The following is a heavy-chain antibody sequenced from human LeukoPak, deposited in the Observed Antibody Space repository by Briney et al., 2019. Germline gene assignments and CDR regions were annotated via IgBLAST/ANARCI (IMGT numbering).Heavy chain of an antibody. D-gene: IGHD2-15*01. Sequence: PGGSLRLSCAASGFTSSSYAMGWVRQAPGKGLEWVSAISGSGANTYYADSVKGRFTISRDNSKNTLSLQMNTLRTDDTAVYYCAKGRALEVVAAFNYWGQGTVVTVSS. CDR1: GFTSSSYA. V-gene: IGHV3-23*01. CDR2: ISGSGANT. J-gene: IGHJ4*02. CDR3: AKGRALEVVAAFNY.